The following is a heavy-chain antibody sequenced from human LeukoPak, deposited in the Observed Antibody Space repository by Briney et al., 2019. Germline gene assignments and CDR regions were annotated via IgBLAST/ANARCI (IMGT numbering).Heavy chain of an antibody. V-gene: IGHV3-74*01. CDR2: INSDGSST. CDR3: TRDWTARSNAFDI. D-gene: IGHD3/OR15-3a*01. CDR1: AFTFSSHY. Sequence: GGSLRLSCAASAFTFSSHYMHWVRQAPGKGLVWVSRINSDGSSTNYADSVKGRFTISRDNAKNTLFLQMNSLRAEDTAVYYCTRDWTARSNAFDIWGQGTMVTVSS. J-gene: IGHJ3*02.